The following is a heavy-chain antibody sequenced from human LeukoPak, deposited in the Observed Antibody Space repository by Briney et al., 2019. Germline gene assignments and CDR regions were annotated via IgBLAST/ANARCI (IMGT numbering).Heavy chain of an antibody. V-gene: IGHV4-39*01. Sequence: SETLSLTCTVSGGSISSSSYYWGWIRRPPGKGLEWIGSIYYSGSTYYNPSLKSRVTISVDTSKNQFSLKLSSVTAADTAVYYCARQAADADYWGQGTLVTVSS. CDR2: IYYSGST. CDR3: ARQAADADY. J-gene: IGHJ4*02. CDR1: GGSISSSSYY.